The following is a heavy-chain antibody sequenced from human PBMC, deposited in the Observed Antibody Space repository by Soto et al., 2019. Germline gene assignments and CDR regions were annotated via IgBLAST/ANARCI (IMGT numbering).Heavy chain of an antibody. CDR2: IYHSGST. CDR3: ARGGYYYDSSGSCLDI. V-gene: IGHV4-30-2*01. CDR1: GGSISSGGYS. D-gene: IGHD3-22*01. Sequence: PSETLSLTCAVSGGSISSGGYSWSWIRQPPGKGLEWIGYIYHSGSTYYNPSLKSRVTISVDRSKNQFSLKLSSVTAADTAVYYCARGGYYYDSSGSCLDISGQATMVTVSS. J-gene: IGHJ3*02.